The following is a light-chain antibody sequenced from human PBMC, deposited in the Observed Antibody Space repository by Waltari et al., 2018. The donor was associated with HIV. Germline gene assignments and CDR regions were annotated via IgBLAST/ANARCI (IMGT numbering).Light chain of an antibody. J-gene: IGLJ3*02. CDR1: SSDVGGYNY. CDR2: DVS. Sequence: QSALTQPASVSGSPGQSITISCTGTSSDVGGYNYVSWYQQHPGKAPKVMIYDVSNRPSGVSNRFSGAKSGNTVSLTISGLQAEDEADYYCSSYTSSSSWVFGGGTKLTVL. V-gene: IGLV2-14*03. CDR3: SSYTSSSSWV.